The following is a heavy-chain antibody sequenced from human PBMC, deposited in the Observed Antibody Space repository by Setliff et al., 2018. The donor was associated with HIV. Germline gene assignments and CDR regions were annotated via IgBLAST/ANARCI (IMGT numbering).Heavy chain of an antibody. CDR1: GGTFRGFG. V-gene: IGHV1-69*13. D-gene: IGHD5-12*01. CDR3: APNPEMATINYYYYYMDV. Sequence: ASVKVSCKASGGTFRGFGISWVVQAPGQGLEWMGQIIPIFGTPRYAQKFQGRVTITADESTSTVYMELSSLSSEDTAVYHCAPNPEMATINYYYYYMDVWGKGTTVTVSS. J-gene: IGHJ6*03. CDR2: IIPIFGTP.